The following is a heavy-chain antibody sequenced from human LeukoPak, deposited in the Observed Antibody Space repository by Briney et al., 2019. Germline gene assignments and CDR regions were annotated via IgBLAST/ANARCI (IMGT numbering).Heavy chain of an antibody. D-gene: IGHD1-26*01. J-gene: IGHJ4*02. CDR2: INHSGST. CDR3: ARGRAPIVGATRIFDY. CDR1: GGSFSGYY. Sequence: PSETLSLTCAVYGGSFSGYYWSWIRQPPGKGLEWIGEINHSGSTNYNPSLKSRVTISVDTSKNQFSLKLSSVTAADTAVYYCARGRAPIVGATRIFDYWGQGTLVTVSS. V-gene: IGHV4-34*01.